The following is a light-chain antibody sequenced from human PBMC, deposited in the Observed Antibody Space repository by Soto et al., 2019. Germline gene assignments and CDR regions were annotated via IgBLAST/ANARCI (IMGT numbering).Light chain of an antibody. CDR2: VAS. V-gene: IGKV3D-20*01. Sequence: MVLTQSPATLPLSPGERATLACRASQSMSSRYVAWNPQTPGLAPRLLIYVASNMAPGIPDRFSGSGSGTDFTLTISRLEPEDFAVYHCQQYDGPPYTFGQGTRLESK. CDR1: QSMSSRY. CDR3: QQYDGPPYT. J-gene: IGKJ2*01.